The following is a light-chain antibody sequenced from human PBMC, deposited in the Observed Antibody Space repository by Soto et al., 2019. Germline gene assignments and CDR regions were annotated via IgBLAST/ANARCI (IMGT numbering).Light chain of an antibody. J-gene: IGLJ1*01. Sequence: QSALTQPASVSGSPGQSITMSCTGTSSDIGTYNRVSWYQQPPGTAPKLIIYEVRNRPSGVSNRFSGFKSGNTAYLIISGLQAEDEADYFCNSYTTSSTYVFGTGTKVTVL. V-gene: IGLV2-14*01. CDR3: NSYTTSSTYV. CDR1: SSDIGTYNR. CDR2: EVR.